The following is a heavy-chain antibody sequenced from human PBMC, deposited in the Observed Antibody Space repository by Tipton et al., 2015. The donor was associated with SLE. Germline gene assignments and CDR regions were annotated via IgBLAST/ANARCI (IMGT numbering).Heavy chain of an antibody. CDR1: GGSFSGYY. D-gene: IGHD6-19*01. Sequence: TLSLTCTVYGGSFSGYYWSWIRQPPGKGLEWIGSIYYSGSTYYNPSLKSRVTISVDTSKNQFSLKLSSVTATDTAVYYCARRGVAVADCFDYWGQGTLVTVSS. CDR2: IYYSGST. CDR3: ARRGVAVADCFDY. J-gene: IGHJ4*02. V-gene: IGHV4-39*01.